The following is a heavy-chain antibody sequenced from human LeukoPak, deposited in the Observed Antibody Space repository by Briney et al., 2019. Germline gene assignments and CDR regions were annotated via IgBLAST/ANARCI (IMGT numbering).Heavy chain of an antibody. Sequence: TLSLTCTVSGGSISSGGYYWRRIRQHPGKGLEWIGYIYYSGSTYYNPSLKSRVTISVDTSKNQFSLKLSSVTAADTAVYYCARAIVVVVAATPGAFDIWGQGTMVTVSS. J-gene: IGHJ3*02. CDR3: ARAIVVVVAATPGAFDI. CDR1: GGSISSGGYY. D-gene: IGHD2-15*01. CDR2: IYYSGST. V-gene: IGHV4-31*03.